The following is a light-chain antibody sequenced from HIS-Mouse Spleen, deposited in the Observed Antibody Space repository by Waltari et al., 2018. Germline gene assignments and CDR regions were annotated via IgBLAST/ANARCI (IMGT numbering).Light chain of an antibody. CDR2: DVS. CDR1: SSAVGGSNY. V-gene: IGLV2-14*03. CDR3: SSYTSSSTYV. J-gene: IGLJ1*01. Sequence: QSALTQPASVSGSPGQSITLSCTGTSSAVGGSNYVPWYQQHPGKAPKLMIYDVSNRPSGVSNRFSGSKSGNTASLTISGLQAEDEADYYCSSYTSSSTYVFGTGTKVTVL.